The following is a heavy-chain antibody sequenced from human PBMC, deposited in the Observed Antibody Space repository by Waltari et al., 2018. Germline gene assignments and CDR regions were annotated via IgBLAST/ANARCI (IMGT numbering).Heavy chain of an antibody. D-gene: IGHD3-3*01. J-gene: IGHJ5*02. CDR3: ARHVTGRDFWSGSPNWFDP. Sequence: EVQLVQSGAEVKKPGESLKISCKGSGYSFTSYWIGWVRQMPGKGLEWMGIIYPGDSDTRYSPSFQGQVTISADKSISTAYLQWSSLKASDTAMYYCARHVTGRDFWSGSPNWFDPWGQGTLVTVSS. CDR2: IYPGDSDT. V-gene: IGHV5-51*01. CDR1: GYSFTSYW.